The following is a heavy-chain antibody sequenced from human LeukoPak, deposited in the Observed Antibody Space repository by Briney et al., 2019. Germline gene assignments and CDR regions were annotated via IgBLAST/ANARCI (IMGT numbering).Heavy chain of an antibody. V-gene: IGHV4-38-2*02. CDR1: DYSISSDDYY. Sequence: SETLSLTCIVSDYSISSDDYYWGWIRQPPGKGLEWIGSIFHSGSTYYNPSLKSRVTISVDTSKNQFSLRLSSVTAADTAVYYCAAALPPVLLWFGELRDWFDPWGQGTLVTVSS. D-gene: IGHD3-10*01. J-gene: IGHJ5*02. CDR3: AAALPPVLLWFGELRDWFDP. CDR2: IFHSGST.